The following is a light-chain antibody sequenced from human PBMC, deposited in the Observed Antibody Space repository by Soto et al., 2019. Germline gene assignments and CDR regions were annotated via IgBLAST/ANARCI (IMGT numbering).Light chain of an antibody. V-gene: IGKV1-39*01. CDR3: QQSYNTPRT. CDR2: SAS. CDR1: QSISSY. Sequence: DLQMTQSPPSLSASVGDRVTITCRASQSISSYLNWYQQKPGKAPKVLIYSASNLQSGVPSRFSGSGSGTDFTLTISSLQPEDFATYYCQQSYNTPRTFGQGTKVEIK. J-gene: IGKJ1*01.